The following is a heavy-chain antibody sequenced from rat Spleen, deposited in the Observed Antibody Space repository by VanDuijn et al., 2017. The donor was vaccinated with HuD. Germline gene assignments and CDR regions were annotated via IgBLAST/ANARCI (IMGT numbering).Heavy chain of an antibody. CDR2: INIDGGGT. D-gene: IGHD1-3*01. CDR3: TTEDYGSPSWFAY. V-gene: IGHV5-58*01. Sequence: EVQLVETGGGLVQPGRSLKLSCVASGFTFSRYWMYWIRQAPGKGLEWISSINIDGGGTYYRDSVKGRFTISRDNAKSSLYLQMDSLRSEDTATYYCTTEDYGSPSWFAYWGQGTLVTVSS. J-gene: IGHJ3*01. CDR1: GFTFSRYW.